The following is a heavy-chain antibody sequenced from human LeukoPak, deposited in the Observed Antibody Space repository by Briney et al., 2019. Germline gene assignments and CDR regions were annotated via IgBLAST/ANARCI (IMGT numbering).Heavy chain of an antibody. CDR2: INSDGSST. Sequence: SGGSLRLSCAASGFTFSSYWMHWVRQAPGKGLVWVSRINSDGSSTSYADSVKGRFTISRDNAKNTLYLQMNSLRAEDTAVYYCARTIFGVVLDFDYWGQGTLVTVSS. CDR3: ARTIFGVVLDFDY. CDR1: GFTFSSYW. D-gene: IGHD3-3*01. J-gene: IGHJ4*02. V-gene: IGHV3-74*01.